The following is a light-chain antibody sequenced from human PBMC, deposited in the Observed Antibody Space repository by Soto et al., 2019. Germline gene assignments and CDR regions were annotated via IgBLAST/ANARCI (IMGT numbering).Light chain of an antibody. CDR1: SSNIGNNF. Sequence: QSVLTQPTSVSSAPGQKVTISCSGSSSNIGNNFVSWYQQLPGTAPKLLIYDINKRPSGIPDRFSGSKSGTSATLGITGLQTGDEADYYCGTWDSSLFGGGTKVTVL. CDR2: DIN. V-gene: IGLV1-51*01. J-gene: IGLJ2*01. CDR3: GTWDSSL.